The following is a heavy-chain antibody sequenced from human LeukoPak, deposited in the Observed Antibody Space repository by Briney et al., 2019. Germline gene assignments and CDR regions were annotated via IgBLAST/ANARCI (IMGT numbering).Heavy chain of an antibody. Sequence: GGSLRLSCAASEFSVGSNYMTWVRQAPGKGLEWVSLIYSGGSTYYADSVKGRFTISRDNAKNSVSLQMNILRAEDTAVYYCARFFGGSCTWGVFDYWGQGTLVTVSS. CDR1: EFSVGSNY. V-gene: IGHV3-66*01. CDR2: IYSGGST. CDR3: ARFFGGSCTWGVFDY. J-gene: IGHJ4*02. D-gene: IGHD2-15*01.